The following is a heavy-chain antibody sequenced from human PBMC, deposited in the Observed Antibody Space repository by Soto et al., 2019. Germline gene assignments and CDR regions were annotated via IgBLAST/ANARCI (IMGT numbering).Heavy chain of an antibody. CDR2: ISYDGSDK. CDR1: GFTFSTYG. V-gene: IGHV3-30*18. Sequence: GGSLRLSCAASGFTFSTYGMHWVRQAPGKGLEWVALISYDGSDKYYADSVKGRFTISRDNSKNTLLLQMNSLRAEDTAVYYCAKTNYYDSGGFYYYFDYWGQGTLVTVSS. J-gene: IGHJ4*02. CDR3: AKTNYYDSGGFYYYFDY. D-gene: IGHD3-22*01.